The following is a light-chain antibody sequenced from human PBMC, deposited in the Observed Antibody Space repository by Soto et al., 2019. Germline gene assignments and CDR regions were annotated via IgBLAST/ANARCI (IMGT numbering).Light chain of an antibody. Sequence: EIVMTQSPATLSVSPGGRSTLSCRASQIISSHLAWYQQKPGQAPRLLIYGASTRATGIPARFSGSGSGTDFTLPISGLQAEDFAVYYCQQYNDWPLTFGGGTKVEIK. CDR3: QQYNDWPLT. V-gene: IGKV3-15*01. J-gene: IGKJ4*01. CDR2: GAS. CDR1: QIISSH.